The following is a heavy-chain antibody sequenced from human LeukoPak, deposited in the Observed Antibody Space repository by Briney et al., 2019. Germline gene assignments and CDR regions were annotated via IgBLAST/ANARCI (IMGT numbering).Heavy chain of an antibody. J-gene: IGHJ2*01. Sequence: SETLSLTCTVSGGPISSYYWSWIRQPPGKGLEWIGYIYYSGSTNYNPSLKSRVTISVDTSKNQFSLKLSSVTAADTAVYYCARELYWWYFDLWGRGTLVTVSS. CDR1: GGPISSYY. CDR2: IYYSGST. CDR3: ARELYWWYFDL. D-gene: IGHD2-8*02. V-gene: IGHV4-59*01.